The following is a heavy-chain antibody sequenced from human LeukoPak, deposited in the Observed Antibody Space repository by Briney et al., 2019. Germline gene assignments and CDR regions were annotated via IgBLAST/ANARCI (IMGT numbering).Heavy chain of an antibody. CDR3: ARDCVYCTRATCSSHLPEPPSLDY. V-gene: IGHV3-48*03. D-gene: IGHD2-2*01. CDR1: GFTFSEYD. J-gene: IGHJ4*02. CDR2: ICTTGEPI. Sequence: GGSLRLSCAPSGFTFSEYDMHWVRDARGKGVEWVSYICTTGEPIYYADSVKDRFTISRDNSKNTLYLQMNSLRAEDTAVYYCARDCVYCTRATCSSHLPEPPSLDYWGQGTLVTVSS.